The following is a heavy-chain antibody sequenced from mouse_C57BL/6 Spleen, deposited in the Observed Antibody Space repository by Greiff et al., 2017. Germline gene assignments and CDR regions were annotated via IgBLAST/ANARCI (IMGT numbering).Heavy chain of an antibody. CDR2: IWSDGST. J-gene: IGHJ4*01. Sequence: VQRVESGPGLVAPSQSLSITCTVSGFSLTSYGVHWVRQPPGKGLEWLVVIWSDGSTTYNSALKSRLSISKDNSKSQVFLKMNSLQTDDTAMYYCARQPHYYGSSPSYAMDYWGQGTSVTVSS. CDR1: GFSLTSYG. D-gene: IGHD1-1*01. CDR3: ARQPHYYGSSPSYAMDY. V-gene: IGHV2-6-1*01.